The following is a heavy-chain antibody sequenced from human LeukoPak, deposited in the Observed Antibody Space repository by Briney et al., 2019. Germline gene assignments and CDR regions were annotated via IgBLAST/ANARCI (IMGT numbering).Heavy chain of an antibody. CDR2: IYYSGST. J-gene: IGHJ4*02. Sequence: SETLSLTCAVYGGSFSSYYWSWIRQPPGKGLEWIGYIYYSGSTNYNPSLKSRVTISVDTSKNQFSLKLSSVTAADTAVYYCARDLGDYDSSGFDYWGQGTLVTVSS. V-gene: IGHV4-59*01. CDR3: ARDLGDYDSSGFDY. D-gene: IGHD3-22*01. CDR1: GGSFSSYY.